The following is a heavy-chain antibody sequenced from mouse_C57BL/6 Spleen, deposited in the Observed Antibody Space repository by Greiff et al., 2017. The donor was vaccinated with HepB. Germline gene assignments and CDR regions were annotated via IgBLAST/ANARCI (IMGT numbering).Heavy chain of an antibody. Sequence: EVQGVESGGGLVQPKGSLKLSCAASGFSFNTYAMNWVRQAPGKGLEWVARIRSKSNNYATYYADSVKDRFTISRDNSESRLYLRMNNLKTEDTAMYDGVRQGYGRYFDVWGTGTTVTVSS. J-gene: IGHJ1*03. CDR3: VRQGYGRYFDV. V-gene: IGHV10-1*01. D-gene: IGHD1-2*01. CDR2: IRSKSNNYAT. CDR1: GFSFNTYA.